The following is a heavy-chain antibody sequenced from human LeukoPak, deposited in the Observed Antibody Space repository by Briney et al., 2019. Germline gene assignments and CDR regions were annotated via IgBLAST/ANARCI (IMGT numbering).Heavy chain of an antibody. Sequence: GGSLRLSCAASGFTFSSYWMSWVRQAPGKGLEWVANIKQDGSEKYYVDSVKGRFTISRDNAKNSLYLQMNSLRAEDTAVHYCARITYSSGWFPFDYWGQGTLVTVSS. D-gene: IGHD6-19*01. CDR3: ARITYSSGWFPFDY. CDR1: GFTFSSYW. CDR2: IKQDGSEK. V-gene: IGHV3-7*01. J-gene: IGHJ4*02.